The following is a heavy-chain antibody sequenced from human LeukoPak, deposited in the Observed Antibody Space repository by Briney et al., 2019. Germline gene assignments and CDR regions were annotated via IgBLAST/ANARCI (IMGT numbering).Heavy chain of an antibody. V-gene: IGHV1-69*04. D-gene: IGHD3-3*01. CDR2: IIPILGIA. Sequence: SVKVPCKASGGTFSSYAISWVRQAPGQGLEWMGRIIPILGIANYAQKFQGRVTITADKSTSTAYMELSSLRSEDTAVYYCARGVFGFWSGYYTSWGQGTLVTVSS. J-gene: IGHJ5*02. CDR1: GGTFSSYA. CDR3: ARGVFGFWSGYYTS.